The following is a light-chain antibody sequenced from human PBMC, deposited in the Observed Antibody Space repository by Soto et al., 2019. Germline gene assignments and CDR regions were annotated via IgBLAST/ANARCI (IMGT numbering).Light chain of an antibody. CDR1: QRITTY. J-gene: IGKJ2*01. CDR2: TSG. V-gene: IGKV1-39*01. Sequence: IQMTQSPSSLSASVGDRVTITCRASQRITTYLNWYQQKPGEAPKLLIATSGTLQRGVPSRFSGSVYGTDFSLPITALRLEDFATYFCQQTYSTPYTFGQGTKLEIK. CDR3: QQTYSTPYT.